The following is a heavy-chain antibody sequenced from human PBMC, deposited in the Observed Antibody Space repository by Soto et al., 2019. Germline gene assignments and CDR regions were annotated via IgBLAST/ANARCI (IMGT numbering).Heavy chain of an antibody. CDR1: GFTFSGYG. V-gene: IGHV3-30*18. Sequence: GGSLRLSCAASGFTFSGYGMHWVRQAPGKGLEWVAVISYHGRNKYYVDSVKGRFTISRDDSKNTLYLQMDSVRAEDTAVYYCVKDGSLEVPDVPLEEYYFDHWGQGTLVTAPQ. CDR3: VKDGSLEVPDVPLEEYYFDH. D-gene: IGHD3-3*01. CDR2: ISYHGRNK. J-gene: IGHJ4*02.